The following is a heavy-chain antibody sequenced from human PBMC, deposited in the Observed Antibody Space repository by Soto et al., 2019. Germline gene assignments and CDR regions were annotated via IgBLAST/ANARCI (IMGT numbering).Heavy chain of an antibody. D-gene: IGHD4-17*01. CDR2: IYYSGSA. CDR1: GGSISSSTYY. J-gene: IGHJ6*02. Sequence: QVQLQESGPGLVKPSETLSLTCTVSGGSISSSTYYWGWIRQPPGKGLEWIGFIYYSGSAYYNPSLKSRVTISIDTPKNQFSLKLTSVTAADTAVFYCARHGVDYGDYASYYYYGMDVWGRGTTVTVSS. CDR3: ARHGVDYGDYASYYYYGMDV. V-gene: IGHV4-39*01.